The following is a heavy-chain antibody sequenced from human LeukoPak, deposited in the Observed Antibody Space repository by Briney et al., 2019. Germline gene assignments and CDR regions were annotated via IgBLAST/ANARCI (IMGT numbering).Heavy chain of an antibody. CDR2: ISSSSSYK. Sequence: MPGGSLRLSCAASGFTFSDYSMNWVRQAPGKGLEWVSSISSSSSYKYYADSVKGRSTISRDNAKNSLYLQMNSLRAEDTAVYYCAREMVRGLFSDYWGQGTLVTVSS. CDR1: GFTFSDYS. D-gene: IGHD3-10*01. J-gene: IGHJ4*02. CDR3: AREMVRGLFSDY. V-gene: IGHV3-21*01.